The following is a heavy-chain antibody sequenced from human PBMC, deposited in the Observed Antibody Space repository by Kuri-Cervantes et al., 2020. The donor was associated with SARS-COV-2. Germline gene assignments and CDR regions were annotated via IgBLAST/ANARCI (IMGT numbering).Heavy chain of an antibody. V-gene: IGHV3-21*01. D-gene: IGHD2-2*01. CDR2: ISSSSSYI. J-gene: IGHJ4*02. CDR1: GFTFDDYA. Sequence: GGSLRLSCAASGFTFDDYAMHWVRQAPGKGLEWVSSISSSSSYIYYADSVKGRFTISRDNAKNSLYLQMNSLRAEDTAVYYCAREHCSSTSCYGLDYWGQGTLVTVSS. CDR3: AREHCSSTSCYGLDY.